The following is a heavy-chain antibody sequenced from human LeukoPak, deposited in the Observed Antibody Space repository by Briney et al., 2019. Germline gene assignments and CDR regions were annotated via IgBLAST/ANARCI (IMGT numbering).Heavy chain of an antibody. CDR2: IIRSGGST. V-gene: IGHV3-23*01. CDR3: AKDGDGEGDAFDI. Sequence: GGSLRLSCVASGFTFNNYAMCWVRQAPGKGLEWVSAIIRSGGSTYYADSVKGRFTISRDNSKNTLYLQMNSLRAEDTAVYYCAKDGDGEGDAFDIWGQGTMVTVSS. CDR1: GFTFNNYA. J-gene: IGHJ3*02. D-gene: IGHD7-27*01.